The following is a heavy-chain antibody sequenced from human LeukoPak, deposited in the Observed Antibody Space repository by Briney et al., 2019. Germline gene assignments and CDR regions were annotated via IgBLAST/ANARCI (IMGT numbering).Heavy chain of an antibody. V-gene: IGHV1-46*01. CDR3: AREETYYDYVWGSYRSPLDY. J-gene: IGHJ4*02. Sequence: GASVKVSCKASGYTFTSYYMHWVRQAPGQGLEWMGIINPSGGSTSYAQKFQGRVTMTRDTSTSTVYMELSSLRSEDTAVYYCAREETYYDYVWGSYRSPLDYWGQGTLVTVSS. CDR2: INPSGGST. D-gene: IGHD3-16*02. CDR1: GYTFTSYY.